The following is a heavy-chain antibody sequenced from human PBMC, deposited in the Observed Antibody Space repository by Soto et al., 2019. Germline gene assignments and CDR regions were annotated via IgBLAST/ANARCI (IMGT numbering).Heavy chain of an antibody. Sequence: QVQLQESGPRLVKPSETLSLTCTVSGGSINSYYWCWTRQPAGKGLEWIGRFYPSGKTNYNPSLKSRLTMSADTSRNQFSLNLTSVTAADTAVYYCARCCLDYGMDVWGQGTTVTVSS. J-gene: IGHJ6*02. V-gene: IGHV4-4*07. D-gene: IGHD3-16*01. CDR2: FYPSGKT. CDR3: ARCCLDYGMDV. CDR1: GGSINSYY.